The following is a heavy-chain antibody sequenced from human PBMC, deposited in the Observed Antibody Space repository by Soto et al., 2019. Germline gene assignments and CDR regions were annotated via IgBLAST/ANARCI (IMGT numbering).Heavy chain of an antibody. CDR1: GGSISSGDYD. J-gene: IGHJ3*02. V-gene: IGHV4-30-4*01. CDR3: ASALQMATPVGPINSFDK. Sequence: KPSETLSLTCTVSGGSISSGDYDWSWIRHPPGNGLEWIGYIYYIGSTYYNPSLKSRVTISVYTSKNHFSLKLSSVTAADTAVYYRASALQMATPVGPINSFDKWHPGTM. CDR2: IYYIGST. D-gene: IGHD1-26*01.